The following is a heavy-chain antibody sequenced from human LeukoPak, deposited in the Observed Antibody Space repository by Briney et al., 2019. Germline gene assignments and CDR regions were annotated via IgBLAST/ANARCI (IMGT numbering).Heavy chain of an antibody. CDR2: INSDGSST. CDR1: GFTFSSYW. J-gene: IGHJ6*02. CDR3: ARAIPDRGYSYGYYYYYGMDV. D-gene: IGHD5-18*01. Sequence: GRSLRLSCAASGFTFSSYWMHWVRQAPGKGLVWVSRINSDGSSTSYADSVKGRFTISRDNAKNTLYLQMNSLRAEDTAVYYCARAIPDRGYSYGYYYYYGMDVWGQGTTVTVSS. V-gene: IGHV3-74*01.